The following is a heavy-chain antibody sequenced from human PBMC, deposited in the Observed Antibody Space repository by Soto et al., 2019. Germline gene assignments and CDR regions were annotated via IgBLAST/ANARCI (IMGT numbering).Heavy chain of an antibody. J-gene: IGHJ6*02. Sequence: QVQLVQSGAEVKKPGSSVKVSCKASGGTFSSYAISWVRQAPGQGLEWMGGIIPIFGTANYAQKFQGRVTITADESTGTAYMERSSLRSEDTAVYYCAREPYGGYVNVVYYCGMDVWGQGTTVTVSS. V-gene: IGHV1-69*12. CDR3: AREPYGGYVNVVYYCGMDV. CDR1: GGTFSSYA. D-gene: IGHD4-17*01. CDR2: IIPIFGTA.